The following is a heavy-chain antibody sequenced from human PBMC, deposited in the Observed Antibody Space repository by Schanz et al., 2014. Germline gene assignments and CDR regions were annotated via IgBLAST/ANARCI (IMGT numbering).Heavy chain of an antibody. Sequence: EVQLVESGGGLVQPGGSLRVSCAASGFTLSDHYMAWVRQAPGKGLEWVGRTRNKANSYIIEYAASVRGRFTISRDDSKNSLYLQMNSLKTEDTAVYYCARDLGFCTSTTCYYYYYAMDVWGQGTTVTVSS. J-gene: IGHJ6*02. CDR1: GFTLSDHY. V-gene: IGHV3-72*01. D-gene: IGHD2-2*01. CDR3: ARDLGFCTSTTCYYYYYAMDV. CDR2: TRNKANSYII.